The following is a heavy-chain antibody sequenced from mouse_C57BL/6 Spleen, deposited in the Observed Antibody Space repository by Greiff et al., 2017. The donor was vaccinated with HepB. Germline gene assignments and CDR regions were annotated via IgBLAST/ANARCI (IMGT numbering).Heavy chain of an antibody. V-gene: IGHV5-6*01. D-gene: IGHD2-1*01. CDR3: ARQGNYERVWFAY. CDR1: GFTFSSYG. J-gene: IGHJ3*01. Sequence: EVQLVESGGDLVKPGGSLKLSCAASGFTFSSYGMYWVRQTPDKRLEWVATISSGGSYTYYPDSVKGRFTISRDNAKNTLYLQMSSLKSEDTAMYYCARQGNYERVWFAYWGQGTLVTVSA. CDR2: ISSGGSYT.